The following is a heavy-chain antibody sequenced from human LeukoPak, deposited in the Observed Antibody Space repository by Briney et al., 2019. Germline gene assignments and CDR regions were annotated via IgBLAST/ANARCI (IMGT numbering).Heavy chain of an antibody. D-gene: IGHD3-3*01. V-gene: IGHV1-69*01. Sequence: SVKVSCKASGGTFSSYAISWVRQAPGQGLEWMGGIIPIFGTANYAQKFQGRVTITADESTSTAYMELSSLRSEDTAVYYCAREAPYDFWSGYYLDYWGQGTLVTVSS. J-gene: IGHJ4*02. CDR3: AREAPYDFWSGYYLDY. CDR2: IIPIFGTA. CDR1: GGTFSSYA.